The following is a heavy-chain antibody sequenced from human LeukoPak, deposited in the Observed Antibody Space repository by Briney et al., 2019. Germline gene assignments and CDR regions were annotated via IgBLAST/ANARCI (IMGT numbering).Heavy chain of an antibody. J-gene: IGHJ4*02. CDR1: GFTFSSYV. Sequence: GGSLRLSCAASGFTFSSYVMSWVRQAPGKGLEWVSTIIGSDDNTYYADSVKGRFTISRDNSKNTLYLQTNSLRAEDTAVYYCARGKYSSGWYVFDYWGQGTLVTVSS. D-gene: IGHD6-19*01. CDR2: IIGSDDNT. V-gene: IGHV3-23*01. CDR3: ARGKYSSGWYVFDY.